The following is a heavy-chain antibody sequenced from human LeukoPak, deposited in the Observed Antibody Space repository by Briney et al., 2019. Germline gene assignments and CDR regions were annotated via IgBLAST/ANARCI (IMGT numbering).Heavy chain of an antibody. V-gene: IGHV4-59*01. CDR1: GASINSYF. CDR2: LHYSGNT. J-gene: IGHJ1*01. D-gene: IGHD2-8*02. Sequence: TSETLSLTCTVSGASINSYFWGWIRQPPGKGLEWVGYLHYSGNTNYNPSLNSRVTISVDTSKNQFSLKLTSLTAADTAVYYCARTSRTGEPEYFQHWGQGTLVTVSS. CDR3: ARTSRTGEPEYFQH.